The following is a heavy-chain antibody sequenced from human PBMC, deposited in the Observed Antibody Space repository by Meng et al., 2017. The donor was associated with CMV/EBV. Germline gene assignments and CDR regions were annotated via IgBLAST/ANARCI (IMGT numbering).Heavy chain of an antibody. D-gene: IGHD1-26*01. CDR3: ASEGARVGATPFDY. V-gene: IGHV1-2*02. Sequence: QVMLAESGAEVKNPGASVKVYYKASGYTFTGYYMHWVRQAPGQGLEWMGWINPNSGGTNYAQKFQGRVTMTRDTSISTAYMELSRLRSDDTAVYYCASEGARVGATPFDYWGQGTLVTVSS. CDR2: INPNSGGT. CDR1: GYTFTGYY. J-gene: IGHJ4*02.